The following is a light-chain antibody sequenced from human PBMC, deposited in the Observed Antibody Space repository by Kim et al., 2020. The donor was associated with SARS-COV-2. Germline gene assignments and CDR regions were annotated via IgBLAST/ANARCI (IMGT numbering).Light chain of an antibody. CDR3: QQHSTYPLT. CDR2: GAS. Sequence: ASVGDRVTITCRASQAIRSALGWYQQSAGRAPKRLIYGASSLETGVPSRFSGSGSGTEFTLTITSVQPDDFATYYCQQHSTYPLTFGQGTKVEIK. V-gene: IGKV1-17*01. CDR1: QAIRSA. J-gene: IGKJ1*01.